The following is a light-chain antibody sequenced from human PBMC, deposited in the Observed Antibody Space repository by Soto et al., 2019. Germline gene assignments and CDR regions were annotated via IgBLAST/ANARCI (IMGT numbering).Light chain of an antibody. Sequence: EIVLTQSPATLSLSPGERATLSCRSSQSVRSYLAWYQHKHGQAPRLLIYDASNRATGIPARFSGSGSGTDFTLTISSLEPEDFAVYYCQQRSNWPPFTFGQGTRLEIK. V-gene: IGKV3-11*01. CDR2: DAS. CDR1: QSVRSY. J-gene: IGKJ5*01. CDR3: QQRSNWPPFT.